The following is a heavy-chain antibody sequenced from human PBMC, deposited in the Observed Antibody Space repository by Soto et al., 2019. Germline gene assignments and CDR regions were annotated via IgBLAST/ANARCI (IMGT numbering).Heavy chain of an antibody. CDR1: GFTFSTYS. CDR2: ISGTSSTI. J-gene: IGHJ4*02. V-gene: IGHV3-48*02. CDR3: ARGMGYYCSGGSCPEVVFDY. D-gene: IGHD2-15*01. Sequence: VQLVESGGDLVQPGGSLRLSCAASGFTFSTYSMNWVRQAPGKGLEWISYISGTSSTIYYADSVKGRFTISRDNAKNSLYLQMNSLRDEDTAVYYCARGMGYYCSGGSCPEVVFDYWGQGTLGTVSS.